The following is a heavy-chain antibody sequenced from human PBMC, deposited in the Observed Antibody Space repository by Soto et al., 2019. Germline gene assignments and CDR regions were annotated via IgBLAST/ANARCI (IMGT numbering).Heavy chain of an antibody. J-gene: IGHJ3*02. CDR2: IYYSGST. CDR1: GGSISSSSYY. CDR3: ARQDSVDVVATITLVYI. V-gene: IGHV4-39*01. D-gene: IGHD5-12*01. Sequence: SETLSLTCTVSGGSISSSSYYWGWIRQPPGKGLEWIGSIYYSGSTYYNPSLKSRVTISVDTSKNQFSLKLSSVTAADTAVYYCARQDSVDVVATITLVYIWGRGTMVTVSS.